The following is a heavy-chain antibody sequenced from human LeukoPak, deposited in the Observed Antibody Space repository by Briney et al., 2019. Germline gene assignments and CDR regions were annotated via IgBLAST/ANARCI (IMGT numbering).Heavy chain of an antibody. J-gene: IGHJ5*02. CDR3: ARGGGYNFRAINWFDP. V-gene: IGHV7-4-1*02. CDR2: INTNTGNP. CDR1: GYTFTSYA. D-gene: IGHD5-24*01. Sequence: GASVTVSCTASGYTFTSYAMNWVRQAPGQGLEWMGWINTNTGNPTYAQGFTGRFVFSLDTSVSTAYLQISSLKAEDTAAYYCARGGGYNFRAINWFDPWGQGTLVTVSS.